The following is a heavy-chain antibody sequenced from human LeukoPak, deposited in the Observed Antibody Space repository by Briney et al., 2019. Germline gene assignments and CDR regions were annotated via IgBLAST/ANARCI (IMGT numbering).Heavy chain of an antibody. D-gene: IGHD3-16*01. J-gene: IGHJ6*03. V-gene: IGHV4-59*01. CDR1: GGSISSYY. CDR2: IYYSGST. Sequence: PSETLSLTCTVSGGSISSYYWSWIRQPPGKGLEWIGYIYYSGSTNYNPSLKSRVTISVDTSKNQFSLKLSSVTAADTAVYYCARLLGEYMDVWGKGTTVTVFS. CDR3: ARLLGEYMDV.